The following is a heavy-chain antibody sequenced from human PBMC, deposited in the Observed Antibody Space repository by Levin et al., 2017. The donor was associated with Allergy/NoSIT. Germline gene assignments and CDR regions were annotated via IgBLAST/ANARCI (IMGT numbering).Heavy chain of an antibody. V-gene: IGHV4-34*01. CDR3: ARGSGSGGLYRRIYFNY. Sequence: SQTLSLTCAVYGGSFSGYYWSWIRQPPGKGPEWVGEINHSGSTNYNPSLKSRVTISVDTSKNQFSLKLSSVTAADTAVYYCARGSGSGGLYRRIYFNYWGQGTLVTVSP. D-gene: IGHD2-15*01. J-gene: IGHJ4*02. CDR2: INHSGST. CDR1: GGSFSGYY.